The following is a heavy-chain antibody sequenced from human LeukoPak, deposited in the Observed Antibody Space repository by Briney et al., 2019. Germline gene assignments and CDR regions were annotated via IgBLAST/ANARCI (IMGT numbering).Heavy chain of an antibody. CDR1: GFTFSSYS. Sequence: GGSLRLSCAASGFTFSSYSMNWVRQAPGKGLEWVSSISSSSSYIYYADSVKGRFTISRDNAKNSLYLQMNNLRAEDTAVYYCARDTIFGVVKTSWFDPWGQGTLVTVSS. J-gene: IGHJ5*02. D-gene: IGHD3-3*01. V-gene: IGHV3-21*01. CDR2: ISSSSSYI. CDR3: ARDTIFGVVKTSWFDP.